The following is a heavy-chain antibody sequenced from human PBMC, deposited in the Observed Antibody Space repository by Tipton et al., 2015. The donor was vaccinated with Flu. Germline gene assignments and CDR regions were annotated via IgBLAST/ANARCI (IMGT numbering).Heavy chain of an antibody. CDR1: GDSISSYY. CDR3: ARDYLLGDLSFFDN. V-gene: IGHV4-4*07. J-gene: IGHJ4*02. Sequence: TLSLTCTVSGDSISSYYWSWIRQPAGKGLEWIGRIYTSGSTNYNASLKSRVTMSVDTSKNQFSLKLRSVTVADTAVYYCARDYLLGDLSFFDNWGQGTLVTCSS. D-gene: IGHD3-16*02. CDR2: IYTSGST.